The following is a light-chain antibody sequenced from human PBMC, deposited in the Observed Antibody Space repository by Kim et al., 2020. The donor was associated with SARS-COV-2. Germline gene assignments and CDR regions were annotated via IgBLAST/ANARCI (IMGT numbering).Light chain of an antibody. Sequence: GERATLSCRASQSVASNFLAWYQQKPGQAPRLLIYGASRRATGIPDRFSGSGSGTDFTLTISRLEPEDFAVYYCQQYAGSPLTFGRGTKVDIK. CDR2: GAS. V-gene: IGKV3-20*01. CDR1: QSVASNF. CDR3: QQYAGSPLT. J-gene: IGKJ1*01.